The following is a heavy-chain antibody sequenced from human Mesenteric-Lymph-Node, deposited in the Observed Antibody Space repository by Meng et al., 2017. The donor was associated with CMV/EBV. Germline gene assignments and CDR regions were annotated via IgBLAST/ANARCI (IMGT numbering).Heavy chain of an antibody. CDR3: ARGTTYCDTARCSEYFQQ. CDR2: TYYRSKWYN. CDR1: SSNSAT. Sequence: SSNSATWNWIRQSPSRGLAWLGRTYYRSKWYNNSTVSVKNRITINPDTSQNQFSLQLNSVTPEDTAVYYCARGTTYCDTARCSEYFQQWGQGTLVTVSS. D-gene: IGHD2-21*01. V-gene: IGHV6-1*01. J-gene: IGHJ1*01.